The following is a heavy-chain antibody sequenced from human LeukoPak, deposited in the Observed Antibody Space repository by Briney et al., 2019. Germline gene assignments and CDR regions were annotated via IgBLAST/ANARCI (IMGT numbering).Heavy chain of an antibody. CDR1: GGSISSYY. D-gene: IGHD6-13*01. Sequence: SETLSLTCTVSGGSISSYYWSWIRQPPGKGLEWIGYIYYSGSTNYNPSLKSRVTISVDTSKNQFSLKLSSVTAADTAVYYCARVGSSWDTGIDYWGQGTLVTVSS. V-gene: IGHV4-59*01. J-gene: IGHJ4*02. CDR3: ARVGSSWDTGIDY. CDR2: IYYSGST.